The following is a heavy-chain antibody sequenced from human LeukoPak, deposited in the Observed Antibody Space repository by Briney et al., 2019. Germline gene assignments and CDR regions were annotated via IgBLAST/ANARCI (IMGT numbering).Heavy chain of an antibody. D-gene: IGHD2-21*01. Sequence: GGSLRLSCAASGFTFSNAWMTWVRQAPGKGLEWVGRIKSRTDGGTADYAAPVKGRFIMSRDDSKNTLYLEMNSLKIEDTAVYHCLISRLGLPDWGQGTPVTVSS. CDR2: IKSRTDGGTA. J-gene: IGHJ4*02. V-gene: IGHV3-15*01. CDR3: LISRLGLPD. CDR1: GFTFSNAW.